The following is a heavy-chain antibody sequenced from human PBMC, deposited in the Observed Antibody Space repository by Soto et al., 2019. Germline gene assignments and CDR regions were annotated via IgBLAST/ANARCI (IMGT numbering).Heavy chain of an antibody. J-gene: IGHJ4*02. CDR3: AKSGPTNYFDF. Sequence: AGGSLRLSCAASGFTVSSSYMSWVRQAPGKGLEWVSGITGGSGFTFYADSVKGRFTISRDDSENTLFLQMSSLRAEDTAKYYCAKSGPTNYFDFWGQGTLVTVSS. D-gene: IGHD1-26*01. V-gene: IGHV3-23*01. CDR1: GFTVSSSY. CDR2: ITGGSGFT.